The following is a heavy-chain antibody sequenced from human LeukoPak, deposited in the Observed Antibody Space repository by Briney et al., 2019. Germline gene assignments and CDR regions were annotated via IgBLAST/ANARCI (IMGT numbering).Heavy chain of an antibody. CDR2: IYYSGST. CDR3: AREGTYYDSSGYSEDAFDI. D-gene: IGHD3-22*01. V-gene: IGHV4-59*01. J-gene: IGHJ3*02. CDR1: GGSISSYY. Sequence: KPSETLSLTCTVPGGSISSYYWSWIRQPPGKGLEWIGYIYYSGSTNYNPSLKSRVTISVDTSKNQFSLKLSSVTAADTAVYYCAREGTYYDSSGYSEDAFDIWGQGTMVTVSS.